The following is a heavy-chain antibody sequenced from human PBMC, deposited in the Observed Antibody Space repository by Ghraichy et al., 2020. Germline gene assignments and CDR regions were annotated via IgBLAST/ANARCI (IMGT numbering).Heavy chain of an antibody. J-gene: IGHJ6*02. Sequence: CGSLRLSCAASGFSFSNHAMTWVRQAPGKGLEWVSIIRGGGGVTFYADSVEGRFTISRDNSKNTLYLQMNSLRAEDTAVYYCAKTMASFGNDGLNVWGQGTTVTVSS. D-gene: IGHD1-1*01. V-gene: IGHV3-23*01. CDR2: IRGGGGVT. CDR3: AKTMASFGNDGLNV. CDR1: GFSFSNHA.